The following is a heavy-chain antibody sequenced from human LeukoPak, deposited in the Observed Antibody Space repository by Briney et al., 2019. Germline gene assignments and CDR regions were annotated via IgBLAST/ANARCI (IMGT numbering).Heavy chain of an antibody. D-gene: IGHD3-10*01. CDR3: ARGMVRGVSDFDY. J-gene: IGHJ4*02. Sequence: GRSLRLSCAASGFTFSSYSMNWVRQAPGKGLEWVSYISSSSSTIYYADSVKGRFTISRDNAKNSLYLQMNSLRAEDTAVYYCARGMVRGVSDFDYWGQGTLVTVSS. CDR1: GFTFSSYS. CDR2: ISSSSSTI. V-gene: IGHV3-48*04.